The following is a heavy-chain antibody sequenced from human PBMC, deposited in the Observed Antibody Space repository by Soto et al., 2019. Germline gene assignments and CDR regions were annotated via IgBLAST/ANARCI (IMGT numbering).Heavy chain of an antibody. J-gene: IGHJ4*02. V-gene: IGHV3-30-3*01. CDR2: TSSDGINE. D-gene: IGHD6-19*01. CDR3: ARERSLAVAAPGY. Sequence: GGSVRLSCAASGFTLRSYTMYWVRQIPGKGLEWVASTSSDGINEYYADSAKGRFTISRDNSKNTLFVQMNSLRAEDSAMYFCARERSLAVAAPGYWGQGTLVTVSS. CDR1: GFTLRSYT.